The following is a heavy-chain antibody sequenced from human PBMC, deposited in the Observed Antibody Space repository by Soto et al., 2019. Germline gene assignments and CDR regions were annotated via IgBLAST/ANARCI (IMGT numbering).Heavy chain of an antibody. V-gene: IGHV5-10-1*01. CDR2: IDPSDSYT. J-gene: IGHJ4*01. CDR3: ARLSGYSGYDRFDY. CDR1: GYSCTSYW. D-gene: IGHD5-12*01. Sequence: PGESLKIACRGSGYSCTSYWSSWVRQMPEKGLERMGRIDPSDSYTNYSPSFQGHVTISADKSISTAYLQWSSLKASYTAMYYCARLSGYSGYDRFDYCGQRTLATVSS.